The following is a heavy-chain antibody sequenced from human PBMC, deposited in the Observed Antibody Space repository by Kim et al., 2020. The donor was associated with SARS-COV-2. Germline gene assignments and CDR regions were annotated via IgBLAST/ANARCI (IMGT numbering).Heavy chain of an antibody. Sequence: SQTLSLTCAISGDSVSSNSAAWNWIRQSPSRGLEWLGRTYYRSKWYNDYAVSVKSRITINPDTSKNQFSLQLNSVTPEDTAVYYCARDSDSSGWYPPGSEGAPGSFDYWGQGTLVTVSS. CDR1: GDSVSSNSAA. D-gene: IGHD6-19*01. CDR3: ARDSDSSGWYPPGSEGAPGSFDY. J-gene: IGHJ4*02. V-gene: IGHV6-1*01. CDR2: TYYRSKWYN.